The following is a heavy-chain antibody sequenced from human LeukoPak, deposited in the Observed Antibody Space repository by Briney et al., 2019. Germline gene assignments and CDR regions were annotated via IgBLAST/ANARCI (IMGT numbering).Heavy chain of an antibody. CDR1: GFTFSSHW. V-gene: IGHV3-7*02. D-gene: IGHD3-3*01. J-gene: IGHJ6*02. CDR2: IKDDGSEK. Sequence: QPGGSLRLSCAGSGFTFSSHWMNWVRQAPGKGLEWVASIKDDGSEKHFLDSVNGRFAISRDNAKNSLYLQMSSLRAEDTAVYYCARRGITIPGVLVYHYSGLDVWGQGTTVTVSS. CDR3: ARRGITIPGVLVYHYSGLDV.